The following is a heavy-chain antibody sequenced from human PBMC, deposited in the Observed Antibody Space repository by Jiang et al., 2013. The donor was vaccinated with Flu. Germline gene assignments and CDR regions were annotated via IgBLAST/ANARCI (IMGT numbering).Heavy chain of an antibody. V-gene: IGHV4-38-2*02. CDR3: ARDLFSVSTRGDY. J-gene: IGHJ4*02. D-gene: IGHD5/OR15-5a*01. CDR1: GYSISSGYY. CDR2: IYHSGST. Sequence: KPSETLSLTCAVSGYSISSGYYWGWIRQPPGKGLEWIGSIYHSGSTYYNPSLKSRVTISVDTSKNQFSLKLSSVTAADTAVYYCARDLFSVSTRGDYWGQGTLVTVSS.